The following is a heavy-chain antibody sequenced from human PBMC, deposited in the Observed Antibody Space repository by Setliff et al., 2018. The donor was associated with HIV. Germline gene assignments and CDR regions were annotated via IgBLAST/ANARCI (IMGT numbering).Heavy chain of an antibody. CDR3: ARAAGYYDSSGYWAPPTYFDY. V-gene: IGHV4-34*01. D-gene: IGHD3-22*01. CDR1: GGSSSGYY. CDR2: INHSGST. J-gene: IGHJ4*02. Sequence: SETLSLTCAVYGGSSSGYYWSWIRQPPGKGLEWIGEINHSGSTNYNTSLKSRVTILVDTSKNQFSLKLSSGTAADTAVYYCARAAGYYDSSGYWAPPTYFDYWGQGTLVTVSS.